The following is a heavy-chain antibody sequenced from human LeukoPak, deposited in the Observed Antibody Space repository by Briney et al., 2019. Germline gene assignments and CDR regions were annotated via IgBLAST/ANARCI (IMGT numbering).Heavy chain of an antibody. CDR1: EFTFSSYW. CDR3: ARGVTIFGVVNYYFDY. CDR2: INSDGSST. Sequence: GGSLRLSCAASEFTFSSYWMHWVRQAPGKGLVWVSRINSDGSSTSYADSVKGRFTISRDNAKNSLYLQMNSLRAEDTAVYYCARGVTIFGVVNYYFDYWGQGTLVTVSS. J-gene: IGHJ4*02. V-gene: IGHV3-74*01. D-gene: IGHD3-3*01.